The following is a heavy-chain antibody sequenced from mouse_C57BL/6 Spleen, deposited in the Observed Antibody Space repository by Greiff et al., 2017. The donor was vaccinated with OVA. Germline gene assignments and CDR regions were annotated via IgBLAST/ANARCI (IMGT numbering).Heavy chain of an antibody. V-gene: IGHV1-59*01. Sequence: QVQLQQPGAELVRPGTSAKLSCKASGYTFTSYWMHWVKQRPGQGLEWIGVIDPSDSYTNYNQKFKGKATLTVDTSSSTAYMQLSSLTSEDSAVYYCARGDYGSSSMDYWGQGTSVTVSS. D-gene: IGHD1-1*01. CDR3: ARGDYGSSSMDY. CDR2: IDPSDSYT. CDR1: GYTFTSYW. J-gene: IGHJ4*01.